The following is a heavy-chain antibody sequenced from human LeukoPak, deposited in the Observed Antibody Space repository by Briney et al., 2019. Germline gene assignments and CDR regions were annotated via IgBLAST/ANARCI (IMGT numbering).Heavy chain of an antibody. V-gene: IGHV3-74*03. CDR3: ARGRGLGELAVASFDS. J-gene: IGHJ4*02. Sequence: ETLSLTCTVSGVSISSSNSYWMHWVRQAPGKGLEWISRLYSDGRSLTYADSVMWRFTISRDNAKNMLYLQMNSLRAEDTAVCYCARGRGLGELAVASFDSWGQGILVTVSS. CDR1: GVSISSSNSYW. D-gene: IGHD6-19*01. CDR2: LYSDGRSL.